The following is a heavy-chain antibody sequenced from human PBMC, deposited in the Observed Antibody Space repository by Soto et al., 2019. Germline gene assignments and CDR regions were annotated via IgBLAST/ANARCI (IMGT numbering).Heavy chain of an antibody. Sequence: PGGSLRLSCAASGFTVSTNAMNWVRQAPGKALEWVSVIDSGDSTYYADSVKGRFTISRDNSENTLYLHMNSLRAEDTAVYYCARAGKPRGYSAYAGKGPFPSHYYYGMDVWGQGTTVTVSS. CDR3: ARAGKPRGYSAYAGKGPFPSHYYYGMDV. V-gene: IGHV3-53*01. CDR2: IDSGDST. CDR1: GFTVSTNA. D-gene: IGHD5-12*01. J-gene: IGHJ6*02.